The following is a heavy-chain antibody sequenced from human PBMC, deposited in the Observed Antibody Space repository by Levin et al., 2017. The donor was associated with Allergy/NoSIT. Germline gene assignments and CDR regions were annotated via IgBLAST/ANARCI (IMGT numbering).Heavy chain of an antibody. J-gene: IGHJ4*02. D-gene: IGHD6-19*01. V-gene: IGHV1-46*01. Sequence: ASVKVSCKASGYTFTRYYMQWVRQAPGQGLEWMGIINPSGGSTSYAQKFQGRVTMTRDTSTSTVYMELSSLRREDTAVYYCARRGSGWPFDYWGQGTLVTVSS. CDR3: ARRGSGWPFDY. CDR2: INPSGGST. CDR1: GYTFTRYY.